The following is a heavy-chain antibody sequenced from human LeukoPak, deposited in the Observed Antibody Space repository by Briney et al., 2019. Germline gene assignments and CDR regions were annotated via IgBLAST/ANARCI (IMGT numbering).Heavy chain of an antibody. CDR3: ARYLGAGRAFDI. D-gene: IGHD6-13*01. J-gene: IGHJ3*02. V-gene: IGHV4-59*08. Sequence: SETLSLTCTVSGGSISSYYWSWIRQPPGKGLEWIGYIYYSGSTNYNPSLKSRVTISVDTSKNQFSLKLSSVTAADTAVYYWARYLGAGRAFDIWGQGTMVTVSS. CDR1: GGSISSYY. CDR2: IYYSGST.